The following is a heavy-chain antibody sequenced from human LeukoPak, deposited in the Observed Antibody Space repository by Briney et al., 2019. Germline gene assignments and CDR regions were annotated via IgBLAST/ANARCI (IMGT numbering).Heavy chain of an antibody. CDR3: ARLVYYYDSSGYYYVDYFDY. CDR2: INTNTGNP. CDR1: GYTFTSYA. D-gene: IGHD3-22*01. V-gene: IGHV7-4-1*02. Sequence: GASVKVSCKASGYTFTSYAMNWVRQAPGQGLEWMGWINTNTGNPTYAQGFTGRFVFSLDTSVSTAYLQISSLKAEDTAVYYCARLVYYYDSSGYYYVDYFDYWGQGTLVTVSS. J-gene: IGHJ4*02.